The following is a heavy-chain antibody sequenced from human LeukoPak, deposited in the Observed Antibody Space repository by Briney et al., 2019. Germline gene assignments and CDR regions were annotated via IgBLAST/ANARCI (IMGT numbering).Heavy chain of an antibody. V-gene: IGHV3-33*08. Sequence: GSLRLSCAASGFTFDDYAMHWVRQAPGKGLEWVAVIWYDGSNKYYADSVKGRFTISRDNSKNTLYLQMNSLRAEDTAVYYCARGRYYYDSSGYFDYWGQGTLVTVSS. CDR3: ARGRYYYDSSGYFDY. J-gene: IGHJ4*02. CDR1: GFTFDDYA. CDR2: IWYDGSNK. D-gene: IGHD3-22*01.